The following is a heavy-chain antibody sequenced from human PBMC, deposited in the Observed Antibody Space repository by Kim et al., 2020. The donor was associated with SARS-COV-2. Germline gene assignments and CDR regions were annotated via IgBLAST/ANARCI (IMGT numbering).Heavy chain of an antibody. CDR3: ARRWRNDDDYGMDV. J-gene: IGHJ6*02. V-gene: IGHV3-21*01. D-gene: IGHD1-1*01. CDR1: GFIVSSPT. Sequence: GGSLRLSCAASGFIVSSPTMNWVRQAPGKGLEWVSSIIGSRVYSADSVKGRFTISRDNAKNSLYLQMNSLGAEDTAVYYCARRWRNDDDYGMDVWGQGTTVTVSS. CDR2: IIGSRV.